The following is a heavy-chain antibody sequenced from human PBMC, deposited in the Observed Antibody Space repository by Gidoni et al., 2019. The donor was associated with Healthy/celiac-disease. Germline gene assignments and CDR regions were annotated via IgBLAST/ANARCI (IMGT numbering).Heavy chain of an antibody. CDR3: ARLGLSSGYQVDAFDI. CDR2: IYPGDSDT. V-gene: IGHV5-51*01. Sequence: EVQLVQSGAEVKKPGASLKISCQGSGSSFTSYWIGWVRPMPGKGLEWMGIIYPGDSDTRYSPSIKGQVTIAADKSISTAYLQWSSMKASDTAMYYCARLGLSSGYQVDAFDIWGQGTMVTVSS. J-gene: IGHJ3*02. CDR1: GSSFTSYW. D-gene: IGHD3-22*01.